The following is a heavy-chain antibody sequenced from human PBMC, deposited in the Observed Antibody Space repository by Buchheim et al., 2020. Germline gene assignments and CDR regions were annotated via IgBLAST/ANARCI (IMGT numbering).Heavy chain of an antibody. CDR3: AKVGSNWAYFDS. Sequence: QVQLVESGGGVVQPGRSLRLSCAASGFTFSTSGMHWVRQAPGKGLEWVALISHHGSGAYYPDSVKGRFTISRDNSRNTLDLQMNSLRPEDTAVYYCAKVGSNWAYFDSWGQGTL. V-gene: IGHV3-30*18. CDR2: ISHHGSGA. J-gene: IGHJ4*02. D-gene: IGHD6-13*01. CDR1: GFTFSTSG.